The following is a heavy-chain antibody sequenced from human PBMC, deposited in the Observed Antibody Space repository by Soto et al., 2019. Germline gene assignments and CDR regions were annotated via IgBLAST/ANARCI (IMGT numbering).Heavy chain of an antibody. J-gene: IGHJ5*02. CDR1: GGSFSGYY. CDR3: ARTGDSSGYYQNWFDP. V-gene: IGHV4-34*01. Sequence: PSETLSLTCAVYGGSFSGYYWSRIRQPPGKGLEWIGEINHSGSTNYNPSLKSRVTISVDTSKNQFSLKLGSVTAADTAVYYCARTGDSSGYYQNWFDPWGQGTLVTVSS. D-gene: IGHD3-22*01. CDR2: INHSGST.